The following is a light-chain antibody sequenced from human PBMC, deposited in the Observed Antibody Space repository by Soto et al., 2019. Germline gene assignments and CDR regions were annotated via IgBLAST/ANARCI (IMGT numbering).Light chain of an antibody. Sequence: EIVMTQSPATLSVSPGERATLSCRASQSVSSNLAWYQQKPGQAPRLLIYGASTRATGIPARFSGSGSGREFTLTISRLQSEDFAVYYCQQYNNWPRTFGQGTKLEIK. V-gene: IGKV3-15*01. CDR1: QSVSSN. CDR3: QQYNNWPRT. CDR2: GAS. J-gene: IGKJ2*01.